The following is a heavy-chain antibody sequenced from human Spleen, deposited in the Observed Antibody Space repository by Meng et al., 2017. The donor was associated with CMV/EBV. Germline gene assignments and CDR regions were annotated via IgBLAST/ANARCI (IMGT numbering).Heavy chain of an antibody. D-gene: IGHD1-26*01. V-gene: IGHV3-69-1*01. CDR2: ISSGSST. Sequence: GGSLRLSCAASGFTFSTYAIHWVRQAPGKGLEWVSSISSGSSTYYADSVKGRFTLSRDNARNSLSLQVNSLRAEDTAVYYCTRGPKWELRSAFDIWGQGAMVTVSS. CDR3: TRGPKWELRSAFDI. J-gene: IGHJ3*02. CDR1: GFTFSTYA.